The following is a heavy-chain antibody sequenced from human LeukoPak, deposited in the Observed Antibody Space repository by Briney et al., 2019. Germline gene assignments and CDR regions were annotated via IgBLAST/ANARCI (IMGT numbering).Heavy chain of an antibody. V-gene: IGHV4-61*05. Sequence: PSETLSLTCTVSGGSISINSYYWAWIRQPPGKGLEWIGYIYYSGSTNYNPSLKSRVTISVDTSRNQFSLKLSSVTAADTAVYYCARARPSSPTIFGVVIIRGGGGTFDYWGQGTLVTVSS. CDR2: IYYSGST. J-gene: IGHJ4*02. D-gene: IGHD3-3*01. CDR3: ARARPSSPTIFGVVIIRGGGGTFDY. CDR1: GGSISINSYY.